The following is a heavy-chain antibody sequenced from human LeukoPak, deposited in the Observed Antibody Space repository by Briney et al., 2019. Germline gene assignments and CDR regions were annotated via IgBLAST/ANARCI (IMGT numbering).Heavy chain of an antibody. D-gene: IGHD1-14*01. CDR3: AEEDNPGHSFDI. CDR2: IIPIFGTA. J-gene: IGHJ3*02. CDR1: GGTFSSYA. V-gene: IGHV1-69*01. Sequence: SVKVSCKASGGTFSSYAISWVRRAPGQGLEWMGGIIPIFGTANYAQKFQGRVTISAAQSTNTAYMELSSLTSEDTAVYYCAEEDNPGHSFDIWGQGTTVTVSS.